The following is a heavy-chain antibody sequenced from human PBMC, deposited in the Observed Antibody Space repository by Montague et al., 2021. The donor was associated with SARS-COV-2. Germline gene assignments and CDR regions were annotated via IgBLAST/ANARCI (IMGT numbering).Heavy chain of an antibody. D-gene: IGHD6-13*01. CDR2: ISYDGSNK. V-gene: IGHV3-30*18. CDR3: AKRTAIAAAVYYYMDV. J-gene: IGHJ6*03. CDR1: GFTFSSYG. Sequence: SLSLSFSASGFTFSSYGMHWVRQAPGKGLEWVAVISYDGSNKYYADSVKGRFTISRDNSKNTLYLQMNSLRAEDTAVYYCAKRTAIAAAVYYYMDVWGKGTTVTVSS.